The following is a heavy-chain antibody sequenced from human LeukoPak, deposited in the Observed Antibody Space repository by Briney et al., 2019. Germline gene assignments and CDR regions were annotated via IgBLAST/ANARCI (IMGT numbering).Heavy chain of an antibody. J-gene: IGHJ4*02. Sequence: ASVKVSCKASGYTFTGYYVHWVRQAPGQGLEWMGWINPNSGGTNYAQKFQSRVTMTRDTSISTAYMELSRLRSDDTAVYYCARDITMVRGVTDYWGQGTLVTVSS. CDR1: GYTFTGYY. CDR2: INPNSGGT. D-gene: IGHD3-10*01. CDR3: ARDITMVRGVTDY. V-gene: IGHV1-2*02.